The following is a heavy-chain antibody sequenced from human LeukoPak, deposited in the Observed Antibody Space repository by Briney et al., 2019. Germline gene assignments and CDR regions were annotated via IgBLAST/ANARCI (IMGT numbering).Heavy chain of an antibody. CDR3: AKERLSGYLGDGFDI. Sequence: PGGSLRLSCAASGFTFSSYSMNWVRQAPGKGLEWVSSISSSSSYIYYADSVKGRFTISRDNSKSTLYLQMNSLRAEDTAIYYCAKERLSGYLGDGFDIWGQGTMVTISS. D-gene: IGHD3-9*01. J-gene: IGHJ3*02. V-gene: IGHV3-21*04. CDR1: GFTFSSYS. CDR2: ISSSSSYI.